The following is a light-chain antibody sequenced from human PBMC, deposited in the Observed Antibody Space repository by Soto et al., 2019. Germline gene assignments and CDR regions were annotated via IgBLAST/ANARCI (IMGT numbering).Light chain of an antibody. V-gene: IGKV3-11*01. CDR1: QSVSSN. J-gene: IGKJ4*01. Sequence: EIVLPQSPATLSLSPGERATLSCRASQSVSSNLAWYQQKPGQAHRLLIYDASNKATGIPARFSGSGCGADLTLTNSSLEPEDFAVYYGQQRSNWPLTFGGGTKVEIK. CDR2: DAS. CDR3: QQRSNWPLT.